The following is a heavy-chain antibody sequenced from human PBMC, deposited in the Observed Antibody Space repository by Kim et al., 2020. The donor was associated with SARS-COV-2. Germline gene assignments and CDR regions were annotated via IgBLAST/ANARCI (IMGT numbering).Heavy chain of an antibody. Sequence: GGSLRLSCTASGFTFGDYAMSWFRQAPGKGLEWVGFIRSKAYGGTTEYAASVKGRFTISRDDSKSIAYLQMNSLKTEDTAVYYCTRGLRYYYDSSGLQYFDYGGQGTLVTVSS. J-gene: IGHJ4*02. D-gene: IGHD3-22*01. CDR2: IRSKAYGGTT. V-gene: IGHV3-49*03. CDR3: TRGLRYYYDSSGLQYFDY. CDR1: GFTFGDYA.